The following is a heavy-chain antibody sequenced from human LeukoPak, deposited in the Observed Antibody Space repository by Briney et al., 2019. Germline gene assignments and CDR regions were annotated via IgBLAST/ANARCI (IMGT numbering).Heavy chain of an antibody. CDR3: ARGVRYYGSSGYYDY. CDR2: ISSSSSYI. Sequence: KPGGSLRLSCAASGFTFSSYSMNWVRQAPGKGLEWVSSISSSSSYIYYADSVKGRFTISRNNAKNSLYLQMNSLRAEDTAVYYCARGVRYYGSSGYYDYWGQGTLVTVSS. CDR1: GFTFSSYS. D-gene: IGHD3-22*01. J-gene: IGHJ4*02. V-gene: IGHV3-21*01.